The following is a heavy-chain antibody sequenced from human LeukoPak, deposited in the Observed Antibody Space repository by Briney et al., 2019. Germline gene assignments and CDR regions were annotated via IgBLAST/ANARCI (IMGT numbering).Heavy chain of an antibody. CDR1: GFIFSSYA. V-gene: IGHV3-74*01. Sequence: GGSLRLSCAASGFIFSSYAMSWVRQAPGKGLVWVSRINNDGSTTAYADSVKGRFTISRDNTKNTLYLQMNSLRAEDTAVYYCARTYSSFDYWGQGTLVTVSS. CDR3: ARTYSSFDY. CDR2: INNDGSTT. J-gene: IGHJ4*02. D-gene: IGHD6-19*01.